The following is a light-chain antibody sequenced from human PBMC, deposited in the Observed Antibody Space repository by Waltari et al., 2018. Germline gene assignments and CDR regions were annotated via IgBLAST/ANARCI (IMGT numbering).Light chain of an antibody. J-gene: IGLJ2*01. V-gene: IGLV1-47*01. CDR3: TSWDDSLSGNVL. CDR2: RDK. Sequence: QSVLTQPPSTSGTPGQRVTISCFGSNSNIGTNYVYWYQHLPGAAPKLLIYRDKQRPSGVPDRFSGSKSGTSASLAISGLRSEDEADYYCTSWDDSLSGNVLFGGGTKLTVL. CDR1: NSNIGTNY.